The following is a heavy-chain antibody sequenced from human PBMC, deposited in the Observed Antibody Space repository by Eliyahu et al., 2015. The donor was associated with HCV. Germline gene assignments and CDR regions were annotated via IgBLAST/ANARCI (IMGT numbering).Heavy chain of an antibody. V-gene: IGHV5-51*01. CDR2: IYPGDSDT. CDR3: ARLPSSSPDDQYFDY. D-gene: IGHD6-6*01. J-gene: IGHJ4*02. Sequence: LEWMGIIYPGDSDTRYSPSFQGQVTISADKSISTAYLQWSSLKASDTAMYYCARLPSSSPDDQYFDYWGQGTLVTVSS.